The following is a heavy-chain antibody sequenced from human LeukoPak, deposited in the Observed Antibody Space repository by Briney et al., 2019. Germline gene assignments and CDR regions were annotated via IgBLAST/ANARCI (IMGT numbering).Heavy chain of an antibody. Sequence: ASVKVSCKASGYTFTGYYMHWVRQAPGQGLEWMGWINPNSGGTNYAQKFQGRVTMTRDTSISTAYMELSRLRSDDTAVYYCARLEYYYDSSGYYEDYWGQGTLVTVSS. V-gene: IGHV1-2*02. CDR3: ARLEYYYDSSGYYEDY. J-gene: IGHJ4*02. CDR1: GYTFTGYY. CDR2: INPNSGGT. D-gene: IGHD3-22*01.